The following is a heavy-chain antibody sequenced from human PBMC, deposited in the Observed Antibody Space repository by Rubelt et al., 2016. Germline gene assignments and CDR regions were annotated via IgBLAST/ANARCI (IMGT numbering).Heavy chain of an antibody. CDR3: ATSYYGILTGYYSYYGMDV. Sequence: YYNPSLKSRVTISVDTSKNQFSLKLSSVTAADTAVYYCATSYYGILTGYYSYYGMDVWGQGTTVTVSS. V-gene: IGHV4-39*01. D-gene: IGHD3-9*01. J-gene: IGHJ6*02.